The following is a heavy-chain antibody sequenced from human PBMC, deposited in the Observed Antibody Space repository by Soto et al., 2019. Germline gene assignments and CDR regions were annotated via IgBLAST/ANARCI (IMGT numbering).Heavy chain of an antibody. D-gene: IGHD3-16*01. CDR3: AGEPWASAY. CDR2: IYSGGST. Sequence: EVQLVESGGGLVQPGGSLRLSCAASGFTVSTKYMSWVRQAPGKGLEWVSVIYSGGSTFYADSVRGRFTISRDNSKNTVNLQIKGLRTEDTAVYYCAGEPWASAYWGQSTLVTVAS. J-gene: IGHJ1*01. V-gene: IGHV3-66*01. CDR1: GFTVSTKY.